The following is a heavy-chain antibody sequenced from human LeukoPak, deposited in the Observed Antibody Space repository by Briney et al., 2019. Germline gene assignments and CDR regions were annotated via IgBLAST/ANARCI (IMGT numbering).Heavy chain of an antibody. D-gene: IGHD2-15*01. CDR2: ISYDGSNK. V-gene: IGHV3-30*18. CDR1: GFTFSSYG. J-gene: IGHJ4*02. CDR3: AKDQLNRFCSGGSCSITHDS. Sequence: GGSLRLSCAASGFTFSSYGMHWVRQAPGKGLEWVAVISYDGSNKYYADSVKGRFTISRDNSKNTLYLQMNSLRAEDTAVYYCAKDQLNRFCSGGSCSITHDSWGQGTLVTVAS.